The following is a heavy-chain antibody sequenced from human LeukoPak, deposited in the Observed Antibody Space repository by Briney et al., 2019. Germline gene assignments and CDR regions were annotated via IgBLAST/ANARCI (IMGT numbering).Heavy chain of an antibody. D-gene: IGHD6-13*01. CDR3: AKDRYSSSWYYFDY. V-gene: IGHV3-30*02. J-gene: IGHJ4*02. CDR1: GFTFSSYG. Sequence: GGSLRLSCAASGFTFSSYGMHWVRQASGKGLEWVAFIRYDGSNKYYADSVKGRFTISRDNSKNTLYLQMNSLRAEDTAVYYCAKDRYSSSWYYFDYWGQGTLVTVSS. CDR2: IRYDGSNK.